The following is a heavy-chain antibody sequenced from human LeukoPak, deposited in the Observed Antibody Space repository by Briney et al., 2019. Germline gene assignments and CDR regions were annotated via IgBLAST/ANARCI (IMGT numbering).Heavy chain of an antibody. CDR1: GFTFSSYW. CDR2: INQDGSEK. CDR3: ARDPRSGSYFDY. D-gene: IGHD1-26*01. V-gene: IGHV3-7*01. J-gene: IGHJ4*02. Sequence: GGPLRLSCAAPGFTFSSYWMSWVRQAPGKGLEYVANINQDGSEKYYVDSVKGRFTVSRDNAKNSLYLQMNSLRAEDTAVYYCARDPRSGSYFDYWGQGTLVTVFS.